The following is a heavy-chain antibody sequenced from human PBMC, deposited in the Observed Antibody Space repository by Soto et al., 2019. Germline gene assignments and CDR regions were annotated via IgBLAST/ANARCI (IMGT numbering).Heavy chain of an antibody. D-gene: IGHD6-13*01. CDR1: GDSISSSNW. CDR3: ARYSASGLYYYFGMDV. V-gene: IGHV4-4*02. J-gene: IGHJ6*02. Sequence: QVQLQESGPGLVKPSGTMSLTCAVSGDSISSSNWCTWVRQPPGKVLEWIGDIYQTGITNYNPSLKRRVTILVDKSKHQFSLKLTSVTAADTAVYYCARYSASGLYYYFGMDVWGQVTTVTVSS. CDR2: IYQTGIT.